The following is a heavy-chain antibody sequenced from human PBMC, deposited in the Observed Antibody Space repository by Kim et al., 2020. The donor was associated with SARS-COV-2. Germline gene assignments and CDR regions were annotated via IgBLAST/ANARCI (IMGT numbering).Heavy chain of an antibody. D-gene: IGHD6-19*01. CDR3: VSKAVAGMVY. J-gene: IGHJ4*02. Sequence: GGSLRLSCSASGITFSSHPMQWVRQAPGKGLEYVSFISGSGGSTFYADSVKGRFTISRDNSKNTLYLHMISLTTEDTAVYYCVSKAVAGMVYWGQGTLVTVSS. CDR2: ISGSGGST. CDR1: GITFSSHP. V-gene: IGHV3-64D*06.